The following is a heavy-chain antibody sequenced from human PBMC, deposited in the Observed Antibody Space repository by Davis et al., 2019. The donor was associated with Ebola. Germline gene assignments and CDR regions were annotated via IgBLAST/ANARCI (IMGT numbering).Heavy chain of an antibody. CDR2: INAGNGNT. Sequence: ASVKVSCKASGYTFTSYAMHWVRQAPGQRLEWMGWINAGNGNTKYSQKFQGRVTITRDTSASTAYMELSSLRSDDTAIYYCARLPHAILTDSLRGLGMDVWGKGTTVTVSS. CDR1: GYTFTSYA. CDR3: ARLPHAILTDSLRGLGMDV. V-gene: IGHV1-3*01. J-gene: IGHJ6*04. D-gene: IGHD3-9*01.